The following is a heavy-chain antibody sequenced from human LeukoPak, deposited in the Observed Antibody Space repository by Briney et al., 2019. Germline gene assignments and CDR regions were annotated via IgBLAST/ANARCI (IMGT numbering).Heavy chain of an antibody. J-gene: IGHJ6*03. CDR1: GFTFDDYG. CDR2: INWNGGST. Sequence: GGSLRLSCAASGFTFDDYGMSWVRQAPGKGLEWVSGINWNGGSTGYADSVKGRFTISRDNAKNSLYLQMNSLRAEGTALYYCARGWGVGARSHYYMDVWGKGTTVTVSS. CDR3: ARGWGVGARSHYYMDV. V-gene: IGHV3-20*04. D-gene: IGHD1-26*01.